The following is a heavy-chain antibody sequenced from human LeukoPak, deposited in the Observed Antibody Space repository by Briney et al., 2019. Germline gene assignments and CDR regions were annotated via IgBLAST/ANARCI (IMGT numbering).Heavy chain of an antibody. CDR1: GFTVSSDY. CDR2: IYSGSNT. D-gene: IGHD6-25*01. V-gene: IGHV3-53*01. Sequence: GGSLRLPCAASGFTVSSDYMTWVRQAPGKGLEWVSVIYSGSNTYYADFVKGRFTISRDNSRNTLYLQMNSLRAEDTAVYYCASYPATGAYFDYWGQGTLVTVSS. J-gene: IGHJ4*02. CDR3: ASYPATGAYFDY.